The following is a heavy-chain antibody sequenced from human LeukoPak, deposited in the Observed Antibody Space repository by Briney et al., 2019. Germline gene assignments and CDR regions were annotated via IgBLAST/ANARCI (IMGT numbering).Heavy chain of an antibody. Sequence: GRSLRLSCAASGFTFDDYAMHWVRQAPGKGLEWVSGISWNSGSIGYADSVRGRFTISRDNGKNSLYLQMNSMRVEETAIYYCAREGITIFGVANTNWFDPWGQGTLVTVSS. CDR2: ISWNSGSI. J-gene: IGHJ5*02. D-gene: IGHD3-3*01. CDR3: AREGITIFGVANTNWFDP. V-gene: IGHV3-9*01. CDR1: GFTFDDYA.